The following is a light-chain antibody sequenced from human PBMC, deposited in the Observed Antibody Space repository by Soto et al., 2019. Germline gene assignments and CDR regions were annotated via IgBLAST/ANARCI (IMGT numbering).Light chain of an antibody. CDR2: HVS. CDR1: SSDVGAYGY. Sequence: ALTQPRSVSGSPGQSVTISCTGTSSDVGAYGYVSWYQQHPGKAPKLLIYHVSKRPSGVPDRFSGSKSGNTASLTISGLQAEDEADYYCCTDAGSYKVFGIGTKVTVL. V-gene: IGLV2-11*01. CDR3: CTDAGSYKV. J-gene: IGLJ1*01.